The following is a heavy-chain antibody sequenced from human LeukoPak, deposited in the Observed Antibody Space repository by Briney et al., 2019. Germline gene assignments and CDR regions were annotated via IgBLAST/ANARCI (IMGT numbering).Heavy chain of an antibody. CDR2: ISYNGDTT. Sequence: GGSLRLSCSGSGFTFSRHNMHWVRQAPGKGLEYVSAISYNGDTTYYVDSVKGRFSISRDNSKNTLDLQVNSLRPEDTAVYYCVSDRATQEQIWGPGTLVTVSS. D-gene: IGHD1-1*01. CDR1: GFTFSRHN. V-gene: IGHV3-64D*09. CDR3: VSDRATQEQI. J-gene: IGHJ3*02.